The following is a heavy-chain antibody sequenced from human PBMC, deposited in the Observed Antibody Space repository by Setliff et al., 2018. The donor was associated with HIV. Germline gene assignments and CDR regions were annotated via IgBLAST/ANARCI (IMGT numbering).Heavy chain of an antibody. D-gene: IGHD5-18*01. Sequence: GASVKVSCKASGYTFTSYGISWVRQAPGQGLEWMGWISAYNGNTNYAQKLQGRVTMTRDTSTSTVYMELSSLRSEDTAVYYCAREGYSSGSFDSWGQGTLVTVSS. CDR3: AREGYSSGSFDS. V-gene: IGHV1-18*01. CDR2: ISAYNGNT. CDR1: GYTFTSYG. J-gene: IGHJ4*02.